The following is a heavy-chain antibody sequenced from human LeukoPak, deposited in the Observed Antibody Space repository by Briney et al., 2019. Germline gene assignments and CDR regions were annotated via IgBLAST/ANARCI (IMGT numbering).Heavy chain of an antibody. V-gene: IGHV1-8*03. CDR1: GYTFTSYD. CDR3: ARGPLSGEFLEWLWDLDY. CDR2: MNPNSGNT. Sequence: ASVKVSCKASGYTFTSYDINWVRQATGQGLEWMGWMNPNSGNTGYAQKFQGRVTITRNTSISTAYMEQSSLRSEDTAVYYCARGPLSGEFLEWLWDLDYWGQGTLVTVSS. D-gene: IGHD3-3*01. J-gene: IGHJ4*02.